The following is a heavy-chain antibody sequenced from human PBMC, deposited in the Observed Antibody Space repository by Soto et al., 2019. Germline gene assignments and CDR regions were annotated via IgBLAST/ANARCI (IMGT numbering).Heavy chain of an antibody. V-gene: IGHV3-30-3*01. Sequence: LRLSCTASGFMFSAYAMLWVRQAPGKGLGWVAAMSYDGTNTYYADSVKGRFTISRDNSKNTLFLQMSSLTADDSAVYYCARDPSPYTSGWYGIDFWGLGTLVTVSS. J-gene: IGHJ4*01. D-gene: IGHD6-19*01. CDR3: ARDPSPYTSGWYGIDF. CDR2: MSYDGTNT. CDR1: GFMFSAYA.